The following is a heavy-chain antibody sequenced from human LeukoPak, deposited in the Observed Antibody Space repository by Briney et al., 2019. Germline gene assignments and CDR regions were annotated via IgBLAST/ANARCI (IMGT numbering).Heavy chain of an antibody. CDR2: IHQDGNEE. V-gene: IGHV3-7*01. CDR1: GFTFSTYW. Sequence: PGGSLRLSCAASGFTFSTYWMTWVRQAPGKGLEWVANIHQDGNEEYYVDSVKGRFTISRDNAKNSLYLQMNSLRAEDTAVYYCARAPSVTPYFDYWGQGTLVTVSS. J-gene: IGHJ4*02. D-gene: IGHD4-23*01. CDR3: ARAPSVTPYFDY.